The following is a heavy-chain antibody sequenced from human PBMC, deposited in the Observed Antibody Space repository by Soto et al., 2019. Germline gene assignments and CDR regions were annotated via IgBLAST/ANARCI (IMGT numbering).Heavy chain of an antibody. V-gene: IGHV1-69*13. CDR1: GGTFSSYA. D-gene: IGHD3-9*01. CDR3: ATAGQLRYFDWLLDY. J-gene: IGHJ4*02. Sequence: GASVKVSCKASGGTFSSYAISWVRQVPGQGLEWMGGIIPIFGTANYAQKFQGRVTITADESTSTAYMELSSLRSEDTAVYYCATAGQLRYFDWLLDYWGQGTLVTVSS. CDR2: IIPIFGTA.